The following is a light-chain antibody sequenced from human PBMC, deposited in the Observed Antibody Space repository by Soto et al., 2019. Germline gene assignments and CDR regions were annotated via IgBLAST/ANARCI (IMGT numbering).Light chain of an antibody. CDR3: QQYGSSPIT. J-gene: IGKJ5*01. CDR2: GAS. Sequence: EIVLTQSPGTLSLSPGERATLSCRASQSVRSTSLAWYQQKPGQALRLLIYGASSRATGIPDRFSGSGSGTDFTLTISRLEPEDFAVYYCQQYGSSPITFGQGTRLE. CDR1: QSVRSTS. V-gene: IGKV3-20*01.